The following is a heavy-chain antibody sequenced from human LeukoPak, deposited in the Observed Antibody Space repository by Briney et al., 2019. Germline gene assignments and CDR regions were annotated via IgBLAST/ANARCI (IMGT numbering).Heavy chain of an antibody. CDR2: INPSGGST. J-gene: IGHJ3*02. CDR3: ASPRHSGSYFDAFDI. D-gene: IGHD1-26*01. Sequence: ASVKVSCKASGYTFTSYYMHWVRQAPGQGLEWMGIINPSGGSTSYAQKFQGRVTMTRDTSTSTVYMELSSLRSEDTAVYYCASPRHSGSYFDAFDIWGQGTMVTVSS. CDR1: GYTFTSYY. V-gene: IGHV1-46*01.